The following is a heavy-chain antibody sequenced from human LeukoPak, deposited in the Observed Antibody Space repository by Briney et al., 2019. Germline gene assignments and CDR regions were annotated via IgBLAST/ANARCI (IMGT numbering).Heavy chain of an antibody. CDR1: GYTFTGYY. CDR3: ARTGYSGSYYVRDYYYYMDV. Sequence: ASVKVSCKASGYTFTGYYMHWVRQAPGQGLEWMGWINPNSGGTNYAQKFQGRVTMTRDTSISTAYMELNRLRSDDTAVYYCARTGYSGSYYVRDYYYYMDVWGKGTTVTVSS. CDR2: INPNSGGT. J-gene: IGHJ6*03. V-gene: IGHV1-2*02. D-gene: IGHD1-26*01.